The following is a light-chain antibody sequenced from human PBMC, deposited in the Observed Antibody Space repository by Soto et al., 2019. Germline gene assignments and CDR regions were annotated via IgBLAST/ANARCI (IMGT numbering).Light chain of an antibody. CDR2: ETS. CDR3: QHRMNWPLT. J-gene: IGKJ5*01. Sequence: DIVFTQSPGTLSLSPGERATLSCRASQSVSAGYFAWYQQRPGQAPRLLIYETSSRTTGLPDRFSGSGSGTDFTLTISRLEPEDFAVYYCQHRMNWPLTVGQGTRLEIK. V-gene: IGKV3D-20*02. CDR1: QSVSAGY.